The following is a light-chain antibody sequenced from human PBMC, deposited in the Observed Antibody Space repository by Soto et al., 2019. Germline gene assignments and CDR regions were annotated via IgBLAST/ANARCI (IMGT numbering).Light chain of an antibody. V-gene: IGLV2-14*03. CDR1: SSDVGGYNY. J-gene: IGLJ1*01. CDR2: DVS. CDR3: SSYTTYNTRQIG. Sequence: QSVLTQPASVSGSPGQSITISCTGTSSDVGGYNYVSWYQHHPGKAPKLMIYDVSNRPSGVSIRFSGSKSDNTASLTISGLQPEDEADYHCSSYTTYNTRQIGFGSGTVVTVL.